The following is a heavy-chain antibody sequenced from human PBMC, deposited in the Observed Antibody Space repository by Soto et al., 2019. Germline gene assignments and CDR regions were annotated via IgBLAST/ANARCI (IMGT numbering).Heavy chain of an antibody. CDR2: ISGSGGST. CDR3: AKDSGSSWYGRPFDH. Sequence: HPWGSLRLSCAASGFTFISYAIIFFRHSPFKWLEWVSAISGSGGSTYYADSVKGRFTISRDNSKNTLYLQMNSLRAEDTAVYYCAKDSGSSWYGRPFDHWGQGTLVTVSS. V-gene: IGHV3-23*01. CDR1: GFTFISYA. J-gene: IGHJ4*02. D-gene: IGHD6-13*01.